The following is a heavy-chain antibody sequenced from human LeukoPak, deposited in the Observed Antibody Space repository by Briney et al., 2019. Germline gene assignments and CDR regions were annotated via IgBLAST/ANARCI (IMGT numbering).Heavy chain of an antibody. Sequence: NSSETLSLTCTVSGGSISSSSYYWGWIRQPPGKGLEWIGSTYYSGSTYYNPSLKSRVTISVDTSKNQFSLKLSSVTAADTAVYYCARDGVVPVRGFDYWGQGTLVTVSS. CDR2: TYYSGST. J-gene: IGHJ4*02. V-gene: IGHV4-39*07. CDR1: GGSISSSSYY. D-gene: IGHD2-2*01. CDR3: ARDGVVPVRGFDY.